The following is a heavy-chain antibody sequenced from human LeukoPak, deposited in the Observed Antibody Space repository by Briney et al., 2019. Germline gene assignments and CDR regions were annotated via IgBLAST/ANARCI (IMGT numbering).Heavy chain of an antibody. CDR2: INYSGST. CDR3: ARAVDTALPFDY. D-gene: IGHD5-18*01. J-gene: IGHJ4*02. Sequence: SETLSLTCTVSGVSISSYYWTWIRQPPGKGLEWIGNINYSGSTNYNPSLKSRVTISVDTSKNQFSLKLSSVTAADTAVYYCARAVDTALPFDYWGQGTLVTVSS. CDR1: GVSISSYY. V-gene: IGHV4-59*01.